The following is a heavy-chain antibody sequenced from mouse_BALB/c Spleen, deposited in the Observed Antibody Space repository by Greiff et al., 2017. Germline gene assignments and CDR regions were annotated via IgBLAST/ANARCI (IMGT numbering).Heavy chain of an antibody. Sequence: EVQLQESGPGLVKPSQSLSLTCTVTGYSITSDYAWNWIRQFPGNKLEWMGYISYSGSTSYNPSLKSRISITRDTSKNQFFLQLNSVTTEDTATYYCAYGNYFDYWGQGTTLTVSS. D-gene: IGHD2-1*01. J-gene: IGHJ2*01. CDR2: ISYSGST. V-gene: IGHV3-2*02. CDR1: GYSITSDYA. CDR3: AYGNYFDY.